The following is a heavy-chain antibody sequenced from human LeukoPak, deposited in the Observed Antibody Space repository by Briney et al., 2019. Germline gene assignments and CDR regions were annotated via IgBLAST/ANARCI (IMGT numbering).Heavy chain of an antibody. CDR3: ARDGERSDY. D-gene: IGHD7-27*01. V-gene: IGHV4-34*01. CDR2: INHSGST. CDR1: GGSFSGYY. Sequence: SETLSPTCAVYGGSFSGYYWSWLRQPPGKGLEWIGEINHSGSTNYNPSLKSRVTISVDTSKNQFSLKLSSVTAADTAVYYCARDGERSDYWGQGTLVTVSS. J-gene: IGHJ4*02.